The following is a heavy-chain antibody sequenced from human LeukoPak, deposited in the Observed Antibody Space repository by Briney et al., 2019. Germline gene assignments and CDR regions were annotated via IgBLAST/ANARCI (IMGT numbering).Heavy chain of an antibody. CDR2: INPNSGGT. CDR3: ARGRDYDILTGYYSSAIDY. D-gene: IGHD3-9*01. CDR1: GYTFTGYY. Sequence: ASVKVSCKASGYTFTGYYMHRVRQAPGQGLEWMGWINPNSGGTNYAQKFQGRVTMTRDTSISTAYMELSRLRSDDTAVYYCARGRDYDILTGYYSSAIDYWGQGTLVTVSS. V-gene: IGHV1-2*02. J-gene: IGHJ4*02.